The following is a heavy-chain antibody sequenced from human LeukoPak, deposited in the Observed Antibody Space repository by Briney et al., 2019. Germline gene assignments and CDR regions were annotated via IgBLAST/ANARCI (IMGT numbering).Heavy chain of an antibody. CDR3: ASGGWNDSFDY. CDR2: IYYSGST. D-gene: IGHD1-1*01. V-gene: IGHV4-31*03. J-gene: IGHJ4*02. CDR1: GGSISSGGYY. Sequence: SETLSLTCTVSGGSISSGGYYWSWIRQHPGKGLEWIGYIYYSGSTYYNPSLKSRVTISVDTPKNQFSLKLSSVTAADTAVYYCASGGWNDSFDYWGQGTLVTVSS.